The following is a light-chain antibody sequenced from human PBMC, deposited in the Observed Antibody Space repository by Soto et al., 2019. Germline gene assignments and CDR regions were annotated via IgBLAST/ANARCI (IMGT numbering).Light chain of an antibody. J-gene: IGLJ1*01. CDR2: EVS. Sequence: QSALTQRASVSGSPGQSITISCTGTSSDVGGYNYVSWYQQHPGKAPKLMIYEVSNRPSGVSNRFSGSKSGNTASLTISGLQAEDEADYYCSSYTRSSTLVFGTGTKLTVL. V-gene: IGLV2-14*01. CDR3: SSYTRSSTLV. CDR1: SSDVGGYNY.